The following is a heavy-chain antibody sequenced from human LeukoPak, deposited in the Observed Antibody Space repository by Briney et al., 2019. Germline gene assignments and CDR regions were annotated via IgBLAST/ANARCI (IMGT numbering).Heavy chain of an antibody. CDR1: GGSIRSYY. D-gene: IGHD3-22*01. CDR3: ARGTMMVGP. Sequence: SETLSLTCTVSGGSIRSYYWGWIRQPPGKGLEWIGSIYYSGSTYYNPSVKSRVTIFVDTSKNQFSLRLSSVTAADTAVYYCARGTMMVGPWGQGTLVTVSS. CDR2: IYYSGST. V-gene: IGHV4-39*07. J-gene: IGHJ5*02.